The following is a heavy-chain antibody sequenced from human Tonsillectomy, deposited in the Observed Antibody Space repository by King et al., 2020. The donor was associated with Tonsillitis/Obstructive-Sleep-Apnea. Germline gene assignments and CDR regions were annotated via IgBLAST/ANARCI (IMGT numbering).Heavy chain of an antibody. CDR3: ARHGSGSYYLPFDY. Sequence: VQLVESGAEVIQPGESLKIYCKGSGYSFSTYWIAWVRQMPGRGLEWMAIIYPGDSDTRYSPSFQGQVTISADKSISTAYLQWSSLKTSDTAMYYCARHGSGSYYLPFDYWGQGTLVTVSS. CDR2: IYPGDSDT. V-gene: IGHV5-51*01. D-gene: IGHD3-10*01. CDR1: GYSFSTYW. J-gene: IGHJ4*02.